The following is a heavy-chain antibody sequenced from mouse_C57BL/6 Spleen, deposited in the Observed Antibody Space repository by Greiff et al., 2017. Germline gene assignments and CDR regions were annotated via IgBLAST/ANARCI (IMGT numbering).Heavy chain of an antibody. D-gene: IGHD3-2*02. CDR3: ARRGSSGYDYAMDY. CDR2: IDPSDSYT. Sequence: QVQLQQPGAELVMPGASVKLSCKASGYTFTRYWMHWVKQRPGQGLEWIGEIDPSDSYTNYNQKFKGKSTLTVDKSSSTAYMQLSSLTSEDSAVYYCARRGSSGYDYAMDYWGQGTSVTVSS. CDR1: GYTFTRYW. V-gene: IGHV1-69*01. J-gene: IGHJ4*01.